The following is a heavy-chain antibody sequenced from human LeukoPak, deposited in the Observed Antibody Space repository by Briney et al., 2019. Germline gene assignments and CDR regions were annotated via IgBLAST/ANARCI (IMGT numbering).Heavy chain of an antibody. Sequence: GGSLSLSCAASGFTFSSCAVHWVRQAPGKGLEWVAVISYDGSNKYYADFVKGRFAISRDNSKNTLYLQMNSLRAEDTAVYYCARDGPGITVTDRFDYWGQGTLVTVSS. CDR1: GFTFSSCA. CDR3: ARDGPGITVTDRFDY. V-gene: IGHV3-30*09. J-gene: IGHJ4*02. D-gene: IGHD6-19*01. CDR2: ISYDGSNK.